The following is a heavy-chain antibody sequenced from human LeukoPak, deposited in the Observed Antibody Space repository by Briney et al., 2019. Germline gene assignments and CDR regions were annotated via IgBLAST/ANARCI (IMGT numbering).Heavy chain of an antibody. J-gene: IGHJ4*02. CDR2: INSDGSST. D-gene: IGHD5-18*01. Sequence: GGSLRLSCAASGFTFSSYAMSWVRQAPGKGLVWVSRINSDGSSTSYADSVKGRFTISRDNAKNTLYLQMNSLRAEDTAVYYCARRGYSYGYSYWGQGTLVTVSS. CDR3: ARRGYSYGYSY. CDR1: GFTFSSYA. V-gene: IGHV3-74*01.